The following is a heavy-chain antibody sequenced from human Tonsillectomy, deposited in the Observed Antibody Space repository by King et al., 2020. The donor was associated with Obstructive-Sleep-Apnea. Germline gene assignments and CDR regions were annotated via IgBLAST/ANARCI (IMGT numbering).Heavy chain of an antibody. V-gene: IGHV3-15*01. J-gene: IGHJ6*02. CDR3: TTGCGGDCYSGGYYYGMDV. CDR2: IKSKTDGGTT. CDR1: GFTFSNAW. Sequence: VQLVESGGGLVKPGGSLRLSCAASGFTFSNAWMSWVRQAPGKGLEWVGRIKSKTDGGTTDYAAPVKGRFTISRDDSKNTLYLKINSLKTEDTAVYYCTTGCGGDCYSGGYYYGMDVWGQGTTVTVSS. D-gene: IGHD2-21*02.